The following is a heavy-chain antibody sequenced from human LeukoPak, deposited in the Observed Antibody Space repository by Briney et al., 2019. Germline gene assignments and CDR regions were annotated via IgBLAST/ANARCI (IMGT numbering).Heavy chain of an antibody. V-gene: IGHV4-59*01. Sequence: PSETQSLTCTVSGGSISSYYWSWIRQPPGKGLEWIGYIYYSGSTNYNPSLKSRVTISVDTSKNQFSLKLSSVTAADTAVYYCASSKWGGNWFDPWGQGTLVTVSS. CDR1: GGSISSYY. D-gene: IGHD1-26*01. J-gene: IGHJ5*02. CDR2: IYYSGST. CDR3: ASSKWGGNWFDP.